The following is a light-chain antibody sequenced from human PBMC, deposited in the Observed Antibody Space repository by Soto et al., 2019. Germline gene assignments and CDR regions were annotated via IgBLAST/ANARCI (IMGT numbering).Light chain of an antibody. Sequence: DIVMTQSPLSLPVTPGEPASISCRSSQSLLHSNGYNYLDWYLQKPGQSPQLLIYLGSIRVSGDSDRFTGSGSGTVFTLKISRVEAEDVGVYYCMQALQTPAFGRGTKLEIK. CDR1: QSLLHSNGYNY. CDR3: MQALQTPA. CDR2: LGS. V-gene: IGKV2-28*01. J-gene: IGKJ2*01.